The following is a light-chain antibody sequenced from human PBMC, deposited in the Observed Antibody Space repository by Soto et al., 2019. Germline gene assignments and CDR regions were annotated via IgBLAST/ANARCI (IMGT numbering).Light chain of an antibody. V-gene: IGKV3-15*01. CDR3: QQRSNWPAT. CDR2: RTS. CDR1: QSISSN. J-gene: IGKJ1*01. Sequence: EIVMTQSPATLSVSPGERATLSCRASQSISSNLAWYQQKPGQAPRLLMFRTSSRATGFPARFSGSGSGTEFNLTISSLQSEDFAVYYCQQRSNWPATFGQGTKVEIK.